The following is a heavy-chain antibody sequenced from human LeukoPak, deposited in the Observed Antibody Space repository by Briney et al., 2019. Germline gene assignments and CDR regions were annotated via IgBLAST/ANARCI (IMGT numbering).Heavy chain of an antibody. D-gene: IGHD2-21*01. CDR3: AKDRHIVVVIDAFDI. CDR2: ISGSGGST. Sequence: GGSLRLSCAASGFTFSSYAMSWVRHAPGKGLGWVSAISGSGGSTYYADSVKGRFTISRDNSKNTLYMQMNSLRAEDTAVYYCAKDRHIVVVIDAFDIWGQGTMVTVSS. J-gene: IGHJ3*02. CDR1: GFTFSSYA. V-gene: IGHV3-23*01.